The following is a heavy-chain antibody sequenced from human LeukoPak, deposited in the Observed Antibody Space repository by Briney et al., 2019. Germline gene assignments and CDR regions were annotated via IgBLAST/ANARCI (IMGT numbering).Heavy chain of an antibody. CDR3: AKPKGYDFWSGYREGYFDY. D-gene: IGHD3-3*01. Sequence: GGSLRLSCAASGLTFSSYAMSWVRQAPGKGLEWVSAISGSGGSTYYADSVKGRFTISRDNSKNTLYLQMNSLRAEDTAVYYCAKPKGYDFWSGYREGYFDYWGQGTLVTVSS. V-gene: IGHV3-23*01. CDR1: GLTFSSYA. J-gene: IGHJ4*02. CDR2: ISGSGGST.